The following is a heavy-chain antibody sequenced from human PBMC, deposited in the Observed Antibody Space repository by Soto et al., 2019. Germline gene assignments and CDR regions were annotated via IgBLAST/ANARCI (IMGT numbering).Heavy chain of an antibody. J-gene: IGHJ4*02. D-gene: IGHD3-3*01. CDR1: GFTFSSYA. Sequence: QVQLVESGGGVVQPGRSLRLSCAASGFTFSSYAMHWVRQAPGKGLEWVAVISYDGSNKYYADSVKGRFTISRDNSKNPLYLQMNSLRAEDTAVYYWERGRSGCAVDYWGQGTLVTVSS. CDR3: ERGRSGCAVDY. V-gene: IGHV3-30-3*01. CDR2: ISYDGSNK.